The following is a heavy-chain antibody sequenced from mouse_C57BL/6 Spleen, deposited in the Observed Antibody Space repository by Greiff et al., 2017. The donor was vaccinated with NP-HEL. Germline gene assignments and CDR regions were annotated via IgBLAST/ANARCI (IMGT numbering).Heavy chain of an antibody. CDR2: ISSGSSTI. Sequence: EVKLMESGGGLVKPGGSLKLSCAASGFTFSDYGMHWVRQAPEKGLEWVAYISSGSSTIYYADTVKGRFTISRDNAKNTLFLQMTSLRSEDTAMYYCASTMRFAYWGQGTLVTVSA. J-gene: IGHJ3*01. CDR1: GFTFSDYG. CDR3: ASTMRFAY. V-gene: IGHV5-17*01. D-gene: IGHD2-4*01.